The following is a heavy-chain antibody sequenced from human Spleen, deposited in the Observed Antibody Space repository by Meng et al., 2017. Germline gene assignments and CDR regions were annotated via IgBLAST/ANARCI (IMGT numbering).Heavy chain of an antibody. D-gene: IGHD3-10*01. V-gene: IGHV1-69*05. CDR3: ARERVMVRGLNWFDP. CDR2: IIPMYGTA. CDR1: GGIFSSYG. Sequence: SVKVSCKPSGGIFSSYGISWVRQAPGQGLEWMGGIIPMYGTANYEQKFQGRVTMTRDTSISKAYMVLSSLRSEDTAVYYCARERVMVRGLNWFDPWGQGTMVTVSS. J-gene: IGHJ5*02.